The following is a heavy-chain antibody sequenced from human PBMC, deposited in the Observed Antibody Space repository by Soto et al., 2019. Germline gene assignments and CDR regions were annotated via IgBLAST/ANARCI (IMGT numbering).Heavy chain of an antibody. J-gene: IGHJ4*02. V-gene: IGHV3-21*01. CDR2: ISSTTNYI. Sequence: EVQLVESGGGLVKPGGSLRLSCAASGFTFTRYSMNWVRQAPGKGLEWVSSISSTTNYIYYADSMKGRFTVSRDNAKNSVYLDMNSLSAEDTAVYYCARDGGRHSGGIDYWGQGTLVTVSS. CDR3: ARDGGRHSGGIDY. CDR1: GFTFTRYS. D-gene: IGHD1-26*01.